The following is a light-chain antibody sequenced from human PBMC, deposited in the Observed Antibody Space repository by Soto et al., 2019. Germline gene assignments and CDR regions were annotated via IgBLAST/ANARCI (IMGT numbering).Light chain of an antibody. CDR1: QSVSSY. V-gene: IGKV3-11*01. J-gene: IGKJ4*01. CDR3: QQRSNWPPLT. CDR2: DAS. Sequence: EIVLTQSPATLSLSPGERATLSCRASQSVSSYLALYQQKPGQAPRLLIYDASNRATGIPARFSGSGSGTDFTLTISSLEPEHFAVYYCQQRSNWPPLTFGGGTKVEIK.